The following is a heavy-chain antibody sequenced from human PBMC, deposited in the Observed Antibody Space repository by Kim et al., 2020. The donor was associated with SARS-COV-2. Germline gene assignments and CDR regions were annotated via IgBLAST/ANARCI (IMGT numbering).Heavy chain of an antibody. CDR3: ARDLSYYYYGMDV. V-gene: IGHV3-11*05. J-gene: IGHJ6*02. Sequence: ADSVKGRFTISRDNAKNSRYLQMNSLRAEDTAVYYCARDLSYYYYGMDVWGQGTTVTVSS.